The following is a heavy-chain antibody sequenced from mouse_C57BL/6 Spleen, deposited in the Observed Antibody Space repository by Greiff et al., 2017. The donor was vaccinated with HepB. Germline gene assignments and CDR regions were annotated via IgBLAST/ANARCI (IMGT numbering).Heavy chain of an antibody. CDR2: IYPGSGNT. CDR3: ARSGYCGTYYYAMDY. J-gene: IGHJ4*01. V-gene: IGHV1-76*01. D-gene: IGHD1-1*01. CDR1: GYTFTDYY. Sequence: QVQLQQSGAELVRPGASVKLSCKASGYTFTDYYINWVKQRPGQGLEWIARIYPGSGNTYYNEKFKGKATLTAEKSSSTAYMQLSSLTSEDSAVYFCARSGYCGTYYYAMDYWGQGTSVTVSS.